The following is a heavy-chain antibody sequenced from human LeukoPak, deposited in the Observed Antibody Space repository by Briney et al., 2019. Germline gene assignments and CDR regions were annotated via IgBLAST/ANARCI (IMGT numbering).Heavy chain of an antibody. CDR3: AREILRRVFDI. Sequence: SETLSLTCTVSGGSISSYYWSWIRQPPGKGLELIGYFYSSGSTNYNPSLKSRVTISVDASKNPFSLKLSSVTAADTAVYYCAREILRRVFDIWGQGTMVTVSS. D-gene: IGHD3-16*01. CDR2: FYSSGST. V-gene: IGHV4-59*12. J-gene: IGHJ3*02. CDR1: GGSISSYY.